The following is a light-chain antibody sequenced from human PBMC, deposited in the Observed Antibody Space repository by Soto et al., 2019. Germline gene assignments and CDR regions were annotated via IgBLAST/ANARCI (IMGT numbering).Light chain of an antibody. CDR2: DAS. Sequence: EVLLTQSPATLSLPPGERATLSCRASQSVSSYLAWYQQKPGQAPRLLIYDASNRATGIPARFSGSGSGTDFALTISSLEPEDFAVYYCQQRSNWPITFGQGTRLAIK. V-gene: IGKV3-11*01. CDR1: QSVSSY. CDR3: QQRSNWPIT. J-gene: IGKJ5*01.